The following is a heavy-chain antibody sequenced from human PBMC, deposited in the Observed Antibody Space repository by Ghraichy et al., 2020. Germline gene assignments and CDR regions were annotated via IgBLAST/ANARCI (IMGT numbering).Heavy chain of an antibody. V-gene: IGHV1-18*04. CDR1: GYTFTSYG. CDR2: ISAYNGNT. CDR3: ARDGYSSSWSPPNFDY. Sequence: ASVKVSCKASGYTFTSYGISWVRQAPGQGLEWMGWISAYNGNTNYAQKLQGRVTMTTDTSTSTAYMELRSLRSDDTAVYYCARDGYSSSWSPPNFDYWGQGTLVTVSS. D-gene: IGHD6-13*01. J-gene: IGHJ4*02.